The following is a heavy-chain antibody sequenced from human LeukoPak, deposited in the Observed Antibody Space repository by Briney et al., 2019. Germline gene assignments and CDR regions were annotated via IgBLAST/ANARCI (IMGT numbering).Heavy chain of an antibody. CDR1: GGSFSGYY. CDR3: ARDSPRTWELTN. CDR2: IYTSGST. Sequence: PSETLSLTCAVYGGSFSGYYWSWIRQPAGKGLEWIGRIYTSGSTNYNPSLKSRVTMSVDTSKNQFSLKLSSVTAADTAVYYCARDSPRTWELTNWGQGTLVTVSS. V-gene: IGHV4-4*07. D-gene: IGHD1-26*01. J-gene: IGHJ4*02.